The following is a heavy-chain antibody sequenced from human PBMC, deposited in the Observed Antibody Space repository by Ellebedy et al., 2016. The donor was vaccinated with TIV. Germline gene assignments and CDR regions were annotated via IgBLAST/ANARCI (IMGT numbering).Heavy chain of an antibody. CDR2: INPSGGST. CDR3: AREGFGWLQTTGVDY. CDR1: GYTFTSYY. V-gene: IGHV1-46*01. J-gene: IGHJ4*02. D-gene: IGHD5-24*01. Sequence: ASVKVSXXASGYTFTSYYMHWVRQAPGQGLEWMGIINPSGGSTSYAQKFQGRVTMTRDTSTSTVYMELSSLRSEDTAVYYCAREGFGWLQTTGVDYWGQGTLVTVSS.